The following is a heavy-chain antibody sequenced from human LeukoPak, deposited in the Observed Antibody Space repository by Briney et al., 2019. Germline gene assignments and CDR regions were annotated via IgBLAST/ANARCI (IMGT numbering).Heavy chain of an antibody. CDR1: GFTFSSYT. V-gene: IGHV3-21*01. J-gene: IGHJ4*02. CDR2: ISTGSSYI. CDR3: ARDRLGVEMSTINRFDY. D-gene: IGHD5-24*01. Sequence: PGGSLRLSCAASGFTFSSYTMNWVRQAPGKGLEWFSSISTGSSYIYYANSVKGRFTISRDNAKNSLYLQMNSLRAEDTAVYYCARDRLGVEMSTINRFDYWGQGTLVAVSS.